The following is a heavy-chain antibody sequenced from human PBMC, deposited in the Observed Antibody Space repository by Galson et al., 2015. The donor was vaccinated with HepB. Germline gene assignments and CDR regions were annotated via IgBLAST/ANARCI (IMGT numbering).Heavy chain of an antibody. J-gene: IGHJ4*02. V-gene: IGHV3-11*06. CDR2: ISSSSSYT. CDR1: GFTFSDYY. D-gene: IGHD7-27*01. CDR3: AREATGEYYFDY. Sequence: SLRLSCAASGFTFSDYYMSWIRQAPGKGLEWVSYISSSSSYTNYADSVKGRFTISRDNAKNSLYLQMNSLRAEDTAVYYCAREATGEYYFDYWGQGTLVTVSS.